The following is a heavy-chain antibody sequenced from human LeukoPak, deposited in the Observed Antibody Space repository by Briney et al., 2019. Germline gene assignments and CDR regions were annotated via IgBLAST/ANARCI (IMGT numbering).Heavy chain of an antibody. J-gene: IGHJ4*02. CDR3: AREVGETYYYDSSGYYYDY. CDR2: INSDGSST. D-gene: IGHD3-22*01. V-gene: IGHV3-74*01. CDR1: GFTFSSYL. Sequence: GGSLRLSCAASGFTFSSYLMHWVRQAPGKGLVWVSRINSDGSSTSYADSVKGRFTISRDNAKNTLYPQMNSLRAEDTAVYYCAREVGETYYYDSSGYYYDYWGQGTLVTVSS.